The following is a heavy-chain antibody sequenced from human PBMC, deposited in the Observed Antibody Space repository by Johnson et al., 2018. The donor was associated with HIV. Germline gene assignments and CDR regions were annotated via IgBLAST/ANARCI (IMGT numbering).Heavy chain of an antibody. V-gene: IGHV3-7*01. CDR1: GFTFNSYW. CDR2: IKQDGSEK. CDR3: ARGDYYDSSGYFSDAFDI. D-gene: IGHD3-22*01. Sequence: VQLMESGGGLVQPGGSLRLSCAASGFTFNSYWMSWVRQAPGKGLEWVANIKQDGSEKYYVDSVKGRFTLSRDNAKNSLYLQMNSLRAEDTAVYYCARGDYYDSSGYFSDAFDIWGQGTMVTVSS. J-gene: IGHJ3*02.